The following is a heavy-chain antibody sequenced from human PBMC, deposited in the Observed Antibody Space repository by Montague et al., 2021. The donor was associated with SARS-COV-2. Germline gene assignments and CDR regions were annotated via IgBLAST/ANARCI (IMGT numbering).Heavy chain of an antibody. V-gene: IGHV3-21*01. CDR2: ISSSSYI. CDR3: ASELHPNYYYGMDV. Sequence: SRRLSLSASGFTFSSYSMNWVRQAPGKGLEWVSSISSSSYIYYSDSVKGRFTISRDNAKNSLYLQMNSLRAEDTAVYYCASELHPNYYYGMDVWGQGTTVTVSS. D-gene: IGHD4-11*01. CDR1: GFTFSSYS. J-gene: IGHJ6*02.